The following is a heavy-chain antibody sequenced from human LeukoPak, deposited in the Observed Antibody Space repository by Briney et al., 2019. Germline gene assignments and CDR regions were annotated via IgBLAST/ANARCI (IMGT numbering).Heavy chain of an antibody. CDR2: MNPNSGNT. D-gene: IGHD2-21*01. CDR1: GYTFTSYD. J-gene: IGHJ6*03. V-gene: IGHV1-8*03. CDR3: ARCSVDVRGDCYYYMDV. Sequence: ASVKVSCKASGYTFTSYDINWVRQATGQGLEWKGWMNPNSGNTGYAQKFQGRVTITRNTSISTAYMELSSLRSEDTAVYYCARCSVDVRGDCYYYMDVWGKGTTVTVSS.